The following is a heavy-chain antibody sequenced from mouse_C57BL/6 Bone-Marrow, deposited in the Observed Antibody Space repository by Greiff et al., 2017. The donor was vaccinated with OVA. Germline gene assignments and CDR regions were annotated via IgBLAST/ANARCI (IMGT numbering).Heavy chain of an antibody. J-gene: IGHJ3*01. V-gene: IGHV3-6*01. D-gene: IGHD2-10*01. Sequence: EVQLVESGPGLVKPSQSLSLTCSVTVYSITSGYYWNWIRQFPGNKLEWMGYIRYDVSNHYNPYLKNRNSTTRDTSKNQFVLKFNSVTTEDTATYYCAREAYYGTAWFAYWGQGTLVTVSA. CDR1: VYSITSGYY. CDR2: IRYDVSN. CDR3: AREAYYGTAWFAY.